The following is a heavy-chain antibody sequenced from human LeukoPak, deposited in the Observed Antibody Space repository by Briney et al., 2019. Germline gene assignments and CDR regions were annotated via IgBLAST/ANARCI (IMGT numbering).Heavy chain of an antibody. D-gene: IGHD3-22*01. CDR3: AKGSYYYDTSGYFDS. CDR1: GFTFSDAW. CDR2: TKGNGGST. J-gene: IGHJ4*01. V-gene: IGHV3-23*01. Sequence: PGGSLRLSCAASGFTFSDAWMSWVRQAPGKGLEWVASTKGNGGSTNYTDSVKDRFTISRDNSKNTVYLQMHSLRADDTAVYYCAKGSYYYDTSGYFDSWGHGALVTVSS.